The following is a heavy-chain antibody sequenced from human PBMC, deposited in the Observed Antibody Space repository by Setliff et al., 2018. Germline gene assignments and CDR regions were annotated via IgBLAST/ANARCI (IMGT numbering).Heavy chain of an antibody. Sequence: GASVKVSCKAFGYTFAKYGTSWVRQAPGQGLEWMGWISGYNGYTVYAQKLQGRVTLTTDTSTGTAYMEVRSQRFDDTAQYYCVRDRAAIVVGPPTAAFDIWGQGTMVTVSS. V-gene: IGHV1-18*01. CDR1: GYTFAKYG. D-gene: IGHD2-2*01. CDR3: VRDRAAIVVGPPTAAFDI. J-gene: IGHJ3*02. CDR2: ISGYNGYT.